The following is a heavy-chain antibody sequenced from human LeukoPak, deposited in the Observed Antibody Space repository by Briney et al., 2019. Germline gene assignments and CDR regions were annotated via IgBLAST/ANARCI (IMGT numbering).Heavy chain of an antibody. CDR3: AKDFWSGYYSGYFDS. J-gene: IGHJ4*02. V-gene: IGHV3-23*01. D-gene: IGHD3-3*01. Sequence: SGGSLRLSCAASGFTFSSYAMSWVRQAPGKGLEWVSAISAGGGSTFYADSVKGRFTISRDNSKNTLYLQMNSLRAEDTAVYYCAKDFWSGYYSGYFDSWGQGTLVTVSS. CDR1: GFTFSSYA. CDR2: ISAGGGST.